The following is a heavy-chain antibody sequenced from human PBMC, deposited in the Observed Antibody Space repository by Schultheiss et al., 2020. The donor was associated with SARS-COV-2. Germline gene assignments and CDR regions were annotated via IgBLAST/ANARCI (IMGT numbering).Heavy chain of an antibody. V-gene: IGHV4-34*09. Sequence: SETLSLTCAVYGGSFSGYYWSWIRQPPGKGLEWIGYIYYSGTTYYNPSLKSRVSISLDTSKNQFSLKLSSVTAADTAVYYCARRGARKYSSSPPSNYYMDVWGKGTTVTVSS. J-gene: IGHJ6*03. D-gene: IGHD6-6*01. CDR1: GGSFSGYY. CDR2: IYYSGTT. CDR3: ARRGARKYSSSPPSNYYMDV.